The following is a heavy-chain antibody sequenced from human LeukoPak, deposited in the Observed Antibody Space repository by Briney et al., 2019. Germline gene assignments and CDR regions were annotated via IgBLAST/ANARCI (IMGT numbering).Heavy chain of an antibody. J-gene: IGHJ4*02. CDR2: IYYSGST. Sequence: SETLSLTCTVSGGSISSYYWSWIRQPPGKGLEWIGYIYYSGSTNYNPSLKSRVTISVDTSKDQFSLKPSSVTAADTAVYYCARGNSHSSSWYLSLWGQGTLVTVSS. D-gene: IGHD6-13*01. V-gene: IGHV4-59*01. CDR1: GGSISSYY. CDR3: ARGNSHSSSWYLSL.